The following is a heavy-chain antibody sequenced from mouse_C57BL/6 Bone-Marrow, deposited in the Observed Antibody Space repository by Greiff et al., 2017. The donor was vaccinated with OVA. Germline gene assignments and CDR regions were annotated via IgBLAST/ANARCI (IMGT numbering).Heavy chain of an antibody. CDR2: INSDGGST. D-gene: IGHD2-3*01. V-gene: IGHV5-2*03. Sequence: DVKLVESGGGLVQPGESLKLSCESNEYEFPSHDMSWVRKTPEKRLELVAAINSDGGSTYYPDTMERRFIISRDNTKKTLYLQMSSLRSEDTALYYCARRWLLPLYYAMDYWGQGTSVTVSS. CDR3: ARRWLLPLYYAMDY. J-gene: IGHJ4*01. CDR1: EYEFPSHD.